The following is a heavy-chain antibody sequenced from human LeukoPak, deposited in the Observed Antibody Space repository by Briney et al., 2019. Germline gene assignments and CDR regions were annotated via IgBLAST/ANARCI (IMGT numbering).Heavy chain of an antibody. CDR3: AKAGDIVVVVAADFDY. D-gene: IGHD2-15*01. CDR2: ISGSGGST. V-gene: IGHV3-23*01. J-gene: IGHJ4*02. Sequence: GGSLRLSCAASGFTFSSYAMSWLRQAPGKGLEWVSAISGSGGSTYYADSVKGRFTISRDNSKNTLYLQMNSLRAEDTAVYYWAKAGDIVVVVAADFDYWGQGTLVTVSS. CDR1: GFTFSSYA.